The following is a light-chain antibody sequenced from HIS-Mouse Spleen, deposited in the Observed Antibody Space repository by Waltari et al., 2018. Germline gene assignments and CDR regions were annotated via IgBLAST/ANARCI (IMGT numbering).Light chain of an antibody. CDR2: SSS. V-gene: IGKV4-1*01. Sequence: DIVMTQSPDSLAVSLGERATINCTSSQSVLYSSNNKNYLAWYQQKPGQPPKLLIYSSSTRESGFPDRCSGSGSGTDFTLTISSLQAEDVAVYYCQQYYSTLLTFGGGTKVEIK. CDR3: QQYYSTLLT. J-gene: IGKJ4*01. CDR1: QSVLYSSNNKNY.